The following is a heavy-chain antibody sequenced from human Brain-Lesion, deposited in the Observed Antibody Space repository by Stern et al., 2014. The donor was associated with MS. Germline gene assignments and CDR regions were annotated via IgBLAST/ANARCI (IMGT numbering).Heavy chain of an antibody. V-gene: IGHV3-21*01. CDR2: ISVGTDYI. Sequence: VQLVQSGGGLVKPGWSLRLSCEASGFTFNSYSMNWVRQAPGKGLEWVSSISVGTDYIYYADSVKGRFTISRDNAKNSLFLQMNTLRAEDTGVYYCARVDCSGTNCFYYYYGMDVWGQGTTVTVSS. D-gene: IGHD2-2*01. J-gene: IGHJ6*02. CDR1: GFTFNSYS. CDR3: ARVDCSGTNCFYYYYGMDV.